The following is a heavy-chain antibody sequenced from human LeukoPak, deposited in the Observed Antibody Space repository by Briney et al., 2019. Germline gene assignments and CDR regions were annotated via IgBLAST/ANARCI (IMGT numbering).Heavy chain of an antibody. CDR3: ARRLAAAEIDP. Sequence: KTSETLSLTCTVSGGSISSYYWSWIRQPPGKGLEWVGYVYYTGSTNYNPSLKSRVTISVDTSKNQFSLKLSSVTAADTAVYYCARRLAAAEIDPWGQGTLVTVSS. V-gene: IGHV4-59*08. CDR2: VYYTGST. J-gene: IGHJ5*02. CDR1: GGSISSYY. D-gene: IGHD6-13*01.